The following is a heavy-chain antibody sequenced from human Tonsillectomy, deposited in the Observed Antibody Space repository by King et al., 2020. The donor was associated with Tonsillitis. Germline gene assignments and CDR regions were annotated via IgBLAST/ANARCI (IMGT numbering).Heavy chain of an antibody. Sequence: VQLVESGGGLVQPGGSLRLSCVASGFTVSFNYMSWVRQAPGKGLEWVSVIYSGGSTYYADSVKGRFTISRDNSKNTLYLQMNSLGVEDTAVYYCARDIAAAGLYDYWGQGTLVTVSS. CDR3: ARDIAAAGLYDY. CDR2: IYSGGST. V-gene: IGHV3-66*01. J-gene: IGHJ4*02. D-gene: IGHD6-13*01. CDR1: GFTVSFNY.